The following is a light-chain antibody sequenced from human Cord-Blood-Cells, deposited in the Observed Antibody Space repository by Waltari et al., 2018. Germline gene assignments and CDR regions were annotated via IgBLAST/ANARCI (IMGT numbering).Light chain of an antibody. V-gene: IGLV2-11*01. CDR2: DVS. Sequence: QSALTQPHSVSGSPGQSVTISCTGTSSDVGGYNYVSWYQQHPGKAPKLMIYDVSKRPSGVPDRFAGSKSGNTASLTISGLQAEDEADYYCCSYAGSYHVFGTGTKVTVL. J-gene: IGLJ1*01. CDR3: CSYAGSYHV. CDR1: SSDVGGYNY.